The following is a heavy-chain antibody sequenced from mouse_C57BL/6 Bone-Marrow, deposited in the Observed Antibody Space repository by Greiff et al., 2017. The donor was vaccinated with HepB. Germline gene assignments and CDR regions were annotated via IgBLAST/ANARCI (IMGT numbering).Heavy chain of an antibody. CDR2: ISNGGGST. D-gene: IGHD1-1*01. CDR3: ARHDGKALYYAMDY. CDR1: GFTFSDYY. V-gene: IGHV5-12*01. Sequence: DVMLVESGGGLVQPGGSLKLSCAASGFTFSDYYMYWVRQTPEKRLEWVAYISNGGGSTYYPDTVKGRFTISRDNAKNTLYLQMSRLKSEDTAMYYCARHDGKALYYAMDYWGQGTSVTVSS. J-gene: IGHJ4*01.